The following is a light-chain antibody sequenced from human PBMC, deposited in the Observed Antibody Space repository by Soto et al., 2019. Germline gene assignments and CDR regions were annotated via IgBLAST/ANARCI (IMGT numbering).Light chain of an antibody. V-gene: IGKV3-20*01. CDR2: AAS. CDR3: HQYNNWPPGT. J-gene: IGKJ1*01. CDR1: QSVSNNY. Sequence: EIVLTQSPGTLSLSPGERATLSCRASQSVSNNYLAWYQQKPGQAPRLLIYAASSRATGIPDRFSGSGSGTEFTLTISSLQSEDFGVYYCHQYNNWPPGTFGQGTKVDIK.